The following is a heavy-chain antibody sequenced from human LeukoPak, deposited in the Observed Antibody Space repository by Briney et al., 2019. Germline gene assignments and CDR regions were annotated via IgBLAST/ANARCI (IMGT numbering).Heavy chain of an antibody. Sequence: SETLSLTCAVYGGSFSGYYWSWIRQPPGKGLEWIGEINHSGSTNYNPSLKSRVTISVDTSKNQFSLKLSSVTAADTAVYYCAWSGSYYPYYYGMDVWGQGTTVTVSS. V-gene: IGHV4-34*01. CDR3: AWSGSYYPYYYGMDV. J-gene: IGHJ6*02. D-gene: IGHD1-26*01. CDR2: INHSGST. CDR1: GGSFSGYY.